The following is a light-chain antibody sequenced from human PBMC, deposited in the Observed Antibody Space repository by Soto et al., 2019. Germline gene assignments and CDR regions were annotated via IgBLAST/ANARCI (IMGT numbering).Light chain of an antibody. CDR1: ISDVGSYNL. CDR3: CSYAGSSLFGV. Sequence: QSVLTQPASVSGSPGQSITISCTGTISDVGSYNLVSWYQQHPGKAPKLMIYAGSKRPSGLSDRFSGSKSGNTASLTISGLQAEDEADYYCCSYAGSSLFGVFGTGTKVTVL. CDR2: AGS. J-gene: IGLJ1*01. V-gene: IGLV2-23*03.